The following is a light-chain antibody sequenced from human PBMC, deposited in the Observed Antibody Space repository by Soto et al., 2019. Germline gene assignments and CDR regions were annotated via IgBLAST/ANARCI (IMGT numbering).Light chain of an antibody. J-gene: IGKJ5*01. CDR1: QSVSSSY. CDR3: QQRRSWPPTIT. CDR2: DAS. V-gene: IGKV3D-20*02. Sequence: EIVLTQSPGTLSLSPGERGTLSCRASQSVSSSYLAWYQQKPGQAPRLLIYDASYRATDIPPRFRGSGSGTDFTLTISSLEPEDFAVYYCQQRRSWPPTITFGQGTRLEIK.